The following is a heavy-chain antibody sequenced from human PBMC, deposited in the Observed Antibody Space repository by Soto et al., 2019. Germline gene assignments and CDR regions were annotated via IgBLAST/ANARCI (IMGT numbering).Heavy chain of an antibody. CDR1: GYTFTSYG. Sequence: QVQLVQSGAEVKKPGASVKVSCKASGYTFTSYGISWVRQAPGQGLEWMGWISAYNGNTNYAQKLQGRVTMTTDTSTSTAYTELRSLRSDDTAVYYCARLTTVTDPRYWYFDLWGRGTLVTVSS. CDR2: ISAYNGNT. D-gene: IGHD4-17*01. J-gene: IGHJ2*01. V-gene: IGHV1-18*01. CDR3: ARLTTVTDPRYWYFDL.